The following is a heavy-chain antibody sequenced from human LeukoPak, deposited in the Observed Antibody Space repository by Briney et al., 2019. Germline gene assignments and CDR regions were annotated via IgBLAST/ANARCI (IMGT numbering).Heavy chain of an antibody. CDR2: IYYSGST. V-gene: IGHV4-59*01. Sequence: SETLSLTCTVSGGSIGSYYWSWIRQPPGKGLEWIGYIYYSGSTNYNPSLKSRVTISVDTSKNQFSLKLSSVTAADTAVYYCARDSRLNHFDYWGQGTLVTVSS. CDR3: ARDSRLNHFDY. J-gene: IGHJ4*02. D-gene: IGHD2-2*01. CDR1: GGSIGSYY.